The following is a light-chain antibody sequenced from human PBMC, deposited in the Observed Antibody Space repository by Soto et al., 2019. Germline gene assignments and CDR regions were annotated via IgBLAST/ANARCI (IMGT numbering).Light chain of an antibody. CDR2: GAS. J-gene: IGKJ1*01. Sequence: EIVLTQSPGTLSLSPGERATLSCRASQSVSSNYLAWYQQKPGQAPRLLIYGASTRATSIPDRFSGSGSGTDFTLTISRLEPEDFAVYYCQKYTSPETLGQGTKVDIK. CDR3: QKYTSPET. CDR1: QSVSSNY. V-gene: IGKV3-20*01.